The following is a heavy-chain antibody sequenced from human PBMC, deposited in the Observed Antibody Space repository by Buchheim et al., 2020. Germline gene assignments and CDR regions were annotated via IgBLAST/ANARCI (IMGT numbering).Heavy chain of an antibody. J-gene: IGHJ4*02. CDR3: AKYRSGYCSGGSCSGGY. CDR1: GFTFSSYA. Sequence: EVQLLESGGGLVQPGGSLRLSCAASGFTFSSYAMSWVRQALGKELEWVSAISGSGGSTYYADSVKGRFTISRDNSKNTLYLQMNSLRAEDTAVYYCAKYRSGYCSGGSCSGGYWGQGTL. D-gene: IGHD2-15*01. V-gene: IGHV3-23*01. CDR2: ISGSGGST.